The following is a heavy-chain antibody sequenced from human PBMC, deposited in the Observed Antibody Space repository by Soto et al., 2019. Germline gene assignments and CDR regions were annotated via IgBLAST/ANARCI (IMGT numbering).Heavy chain of an antibody. CDR2: INQSGST. Sequence: PSETLSLTCAVYGGSFSGYYWSWIRQPPGKGLEWIGEINQSGSTNYNPSLKSRVTISVDTSKNRFSLKLSSVTAADTGVYYCARTYSSSWSPFDYWGQGTQVTVSS. V-gene: IGHV4-34*01. CDR3: ARTYSSSWSPFDY. J-gene: IGHJ4*02. CDR1: GGSFSGYY. D-gene: IGHD6-13*01.